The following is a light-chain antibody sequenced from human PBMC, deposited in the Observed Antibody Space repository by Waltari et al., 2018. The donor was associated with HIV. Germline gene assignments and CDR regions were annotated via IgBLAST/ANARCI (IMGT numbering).Light chain of an antibody. CDR3: SSSRV. CDR1: SSDVGGYNY. V-gene: IGLV2-8*01. Sequence: QSALTQPPSASGAPGPPVPISCTGTSSDVGGYNYVSWYQQHPGKAPKLMIYEVSKRPLGVPDRFSGSKSGNTASLTVSGLQAEDEADYYCSSSRVFGGGTKLTVL. CDR2: EVS. J-gene: IGLJ3*02.